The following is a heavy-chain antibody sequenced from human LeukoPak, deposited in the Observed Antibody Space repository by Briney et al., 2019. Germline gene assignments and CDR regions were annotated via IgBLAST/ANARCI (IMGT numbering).Heavy chain of an antibody. CDR1: GFTFSNYW. J-gene: IGHJ4*02. Sequence: GGSLRLSCAASGFTFSNYWIHWVRQAPGKGLVWVSRIDNAGNITTYADSVKGRFTISRDNAENTLYLQMNSLRVEDTAVYYCVRSAFHAGSGNYYDYWGQGTLVTVSS. CDR3: VRSAFHAGSGNYYDY. V-gene: IGHV3-74*03. CDR2: IDNAGNIT. D-gene: IGHD3-22*01.